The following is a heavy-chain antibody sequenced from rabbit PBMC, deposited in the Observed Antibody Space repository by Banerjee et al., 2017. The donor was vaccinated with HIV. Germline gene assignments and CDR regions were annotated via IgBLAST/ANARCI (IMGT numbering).Heavy chain of an antibody. CDR2: IDTSNGDT. CDR3: ARNYVNAFDP. Sequence: QEQLVESGGGLVQPGGSLKLSCKASGFDFSSGGVSWVRQAPGKGLEWIACIDTSNGDTDYANWPKGRFTISKTSSTTVTLQMTSLTVADTATYFCARNYVNAFDPWGQGTLVTVS. CDR1: GFDFSSGG. D-gene: IGHD1-1*01. V-gene: IGHV1S45*01. J-gene: IGHJ2*01.